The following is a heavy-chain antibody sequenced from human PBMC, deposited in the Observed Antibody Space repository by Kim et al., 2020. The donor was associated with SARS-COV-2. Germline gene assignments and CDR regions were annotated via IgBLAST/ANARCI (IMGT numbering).Heavy chain of an antibody. Sequence: GGSLRLSCAASGLTVSSYGMHGVRQAQGKGLEWVAVIAYSGSNKDYADSVKGRPTISRENSQNTLYLQMNSMRAEDTAVYYCARDHHYYDILTGYTAGCQYYYYYGMDVWGQGTTVTVSS. CDR3: ARDHHYYDILTGYTAGCQYYYYYGMDV. CDR2: IAYSGSNK. J-gene: IGHJ6*02. CDR1: GLTVSSYG. D-gene: IGHD3-9*01. V-gene: IGHV3-33*05.